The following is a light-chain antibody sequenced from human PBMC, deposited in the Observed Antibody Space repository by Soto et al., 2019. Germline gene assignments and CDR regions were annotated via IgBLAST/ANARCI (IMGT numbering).Light chain of an antibody. CDR3: QQYNNYLYT. CDR2: DAS. V-gene: IGKV1-5*01. CDR1: QSIGTW. Sequence: DIQMTQSPSTLSASVGDRVTITCRASQSIGTWLAWYQQKPGKAPKVLIYDASILESGVPLRFSGSGSGTEFTLTLSSLQPDDFATYYCQQYNNYLYTFGQGTRLEIK. J-gene: IGKJ2*01.